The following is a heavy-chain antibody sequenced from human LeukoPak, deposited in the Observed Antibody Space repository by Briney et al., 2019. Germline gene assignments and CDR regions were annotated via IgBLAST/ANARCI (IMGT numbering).Heavy chain of an antibody. V-gene: IGHV4-61*08. CDR1: GGSISSGGYY. Sequence: SETLSLTCTVSGGSISSGGYYWSWIRQPPGKGLEWIGYIYYSGSTNYNPSLKSRVTISVDTSKNQFSLKLSSVAAADTAVYYCARDRHGMDVWGQGTTVTVPS. CDR3: ARDRHGMDV. CDR2: IYYSGST. J-gene: IGHJ6*02.